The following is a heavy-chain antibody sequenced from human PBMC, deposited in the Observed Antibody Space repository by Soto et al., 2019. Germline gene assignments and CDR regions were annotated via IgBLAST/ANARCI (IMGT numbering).Heavy chain of an antibody. Sequence: QVQLQESGPGLVEPSQTLSLTCTVSGGSIGSTDSYWSWIRRPPGKGLEWIGYIYYTGGTFYNPSLKSRLTISLETSSNQFSLTRTSVTATDTAIYYCARGGSGWAEYFQHSGQGTLVAVSS. CDR2: IYYTGGT. D-gene: IGHD6-25*01. CDR1: GGSIGSTDSY. V-gene: IGHV4-30-4*08. J-gene: IGHJ1*01. CDR3: ARGGSGWAEYFQH.